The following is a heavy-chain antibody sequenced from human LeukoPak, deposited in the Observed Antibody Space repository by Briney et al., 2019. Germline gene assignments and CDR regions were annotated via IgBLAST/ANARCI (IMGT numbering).Heavy chain of an antibody. CDR3: AGEYTGSY. D-gene: IGHD1-1*01. CDR2: ISYDESNK. CDR1: GFTFSNYG. Sequence: GGSLRLSCAASGFTFSNYGMHWVRQAPGKGLEWVAVISYDESNKYYADSVKGRFTISRDNSKNTLYLQMNTLRAEDTAVYYCAGEYTGSYWGQGTLVTVSS. V-gene: IGHV3-30*03. J-gene: IGHJ4*02.